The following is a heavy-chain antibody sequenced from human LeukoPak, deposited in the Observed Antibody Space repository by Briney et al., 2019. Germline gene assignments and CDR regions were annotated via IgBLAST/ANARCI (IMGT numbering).Heavy chain of an antibody. V-gene: IGHV3-7*03. D-gene: IGHD6-19*01. J-gene: IGHJ4*02. CDR2: IKPDGSQK. CDR3: ARSRWLDAFDY. Sequence: PGGSLRPSCVASGFTFNNYWMDWVRQAPGKGLEWVASIKPDGSQKDYVDSVKGRFTISRDNSKNTLYLQMNSLRAEDTAVYYCARSRWLDAFDYWGQGTLVTVSS. CDR1: GFTFNNYW.